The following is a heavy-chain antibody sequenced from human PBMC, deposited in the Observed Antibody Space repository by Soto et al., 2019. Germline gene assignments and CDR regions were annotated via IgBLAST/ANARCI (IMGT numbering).Heavy chain of an antibody. Sequence: SETLSLTCTVSGGSISSYYWSWIRQPPGKGLEWIGYIYYSGSTNYNPSLKSRVTISVDTSKNQFSLKLSSVTAADTAVYYCARHYPNYDILTGYYMGLFDYWGQGTLVTVSS. CDR1: GGSISSYY. CDR2: IYYSGST. J-gene: IGHJ4*02. CDR3: ARHYPNYDILTGYYMGLFDY. D-gene: IGHD3-9*01. V-gene: IGHV4-59*08.